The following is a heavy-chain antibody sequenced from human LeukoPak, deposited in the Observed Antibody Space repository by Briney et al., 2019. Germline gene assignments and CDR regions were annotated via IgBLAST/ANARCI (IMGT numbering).Heavy chain of an antibody. V-gene: IGHV3-49*04. CDR3: TRLKYYYYCMDV. CDR1: GFLFGDYA. J-gene: IGHJ6*03. Sequence: PGGSLRLSCTASGFLFGDYAMSWVRQAPGKGLEWVGFIRSKAYGGTTEYAASVKGRFTISRDDSKSIAYLQMNSLITEDTAVYYCTRLKYYYYCMDVWGKGTTVTVSS. CDR2: IRSKAYGGTT.